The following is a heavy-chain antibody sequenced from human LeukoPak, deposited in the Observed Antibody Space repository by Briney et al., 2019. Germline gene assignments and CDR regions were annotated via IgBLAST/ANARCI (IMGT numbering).Heavy chain of an antibody. CDR3: AGFPGIWFGELAAEY. D-gene: IGHD3-10*01. CDR1: GGSLSSYY. V-gene: IGHV4-59*01. J-gene: IGHJ4*02. Sequence: SETLSLTRTVSGGSLSSYYWSWIRQPPGKGLEWIGYIYYSGSTNYNPSLKRRVTISVDTPKNQFSLTLSAVTAADTAVYYCAGFPGIWFGELAAEYWGQGTLVTVSS. CDR2: IYYSGST.